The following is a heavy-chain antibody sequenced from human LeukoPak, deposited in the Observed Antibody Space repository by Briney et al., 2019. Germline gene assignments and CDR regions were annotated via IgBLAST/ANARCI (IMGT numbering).Heavy chain of an antibody. Sequence: AGSLRLSCAASGFTFSDYYMSWIRQAPGKGLEWVSYISSSGSTIYYADSVKGRFTISRDNAKNSLYLQMNSLRAEDTAVYYCAKGDCSSTSCYPHYYYMDVWGKGTTVTVSS. J-gene: IGHJ6*03. CDR3: AKGDCSSTSCYPHYYYMDV. CDR1: GFTFSDYY. CDR2: ISSSGSTI. V-gene: IGHV3-11*04. D-gene: IGHD2-2*01.